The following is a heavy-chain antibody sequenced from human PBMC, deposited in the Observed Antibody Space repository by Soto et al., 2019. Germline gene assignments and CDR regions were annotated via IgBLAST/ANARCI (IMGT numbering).Heavy chain of an antibody. CDR3: ARVLYDSSGYYYVFDY. J-gene: IGHJ4*02. V-gene: IGHV4-30-2*01. CDR1: GGSISSCGYS. CDR2: IYHSGST. D-gene: IGHD3-22*01. Sequence: SETLSLTCAVSGGSISSCGYSWSWIRQPPGKGLEWIGYIYHSGSTYYNPSLKSRVTISVDRSKNQFSLKLSSVTAADTAVYYCARVLYDSSGYYYVFDYWGQGSLVTVSS.